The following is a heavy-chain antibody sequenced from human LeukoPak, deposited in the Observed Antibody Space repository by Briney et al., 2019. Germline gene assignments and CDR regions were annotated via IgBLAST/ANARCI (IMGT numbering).Heavy chain of an antibody. J-gene: IGHJ4*02. CDR3: ARDSRLRDSERLLYPLDY. CDR1: GYIVTTYG. CDR2: ISSYNGNT. V-gene: IGHV1-18*01. Sequence: ASVKVSCKASGYIVTTYGISWVRQAPGQGLEWRGWISSYNGNTIYAQRFQGRLTMTTDTSTSTAYMELRSLRSDDTAVYYCARDSRLRDSERLLYPLDYWGQGALVTVSS. D-gene: IGHD3-3*01.